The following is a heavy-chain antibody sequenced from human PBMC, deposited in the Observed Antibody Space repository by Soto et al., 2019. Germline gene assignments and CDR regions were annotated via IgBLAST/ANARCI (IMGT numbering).Heavy chain of an antibody. D-gene: IGHD2-2*01. CDR3: ARTRILGYCSSTSCYDFDY. CDR1: GFAFSSYW. J-gene: IGHJ4*02. V-gene: IGHV3-7*03. Sequence: HPGGSLRLSCAASGFAFSSYWMTWVRQAPGMGLEWVANIKQDGSEKYYVDSVKGRFSISRDNAKNSLYLQMNSLRSEDTAVYYCARTRILGYCSSTSCYDFDYWGQGTLVIVSS. CDR2: IKQDGSEK.